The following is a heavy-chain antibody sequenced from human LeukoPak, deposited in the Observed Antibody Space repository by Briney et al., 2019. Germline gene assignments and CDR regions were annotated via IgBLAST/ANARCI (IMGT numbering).Heavy chain of an antibody. D-gene: IGHD6-6*01. CDR3: AKPVFYTTSSFDY. J-gene: IGHJ4*02. Sequence: GGSPRLSCAASGFTFSSYTMTWVRQAPGKGLEWVSAITGSGGSAYYADSVKGRFIISRDNSKNTLYLQMNSLRAEDTAVYYCAKPVFYTTSSFDYWGQGTLVTVSS. CDR1: GFTFSSYT. V-gene: IGHV3-23*01. CDR2: ITGSGGSA.